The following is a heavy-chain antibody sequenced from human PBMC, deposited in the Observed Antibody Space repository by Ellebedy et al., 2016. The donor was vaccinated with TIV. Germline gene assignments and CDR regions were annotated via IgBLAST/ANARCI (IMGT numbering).Heavy chain of an antibody. CDR1: GFTFSSYS. Sequence: GESLKISCAASGFTFSSYSMNWVRQAPGRGLEWVSYITSSSSTIHYADSVQGRFTIARDNARNLLYLQMDSLGGEDTAVYYCVRVTNRADGPAGWGQGTLVTVSS. V-gene: IGHV3-48*04. CDR3: VRVTNRADGPAG. J-gene: IGHJ4*02. CDR2: ITSSSSTI. D-gene: IGHD5-24*01.